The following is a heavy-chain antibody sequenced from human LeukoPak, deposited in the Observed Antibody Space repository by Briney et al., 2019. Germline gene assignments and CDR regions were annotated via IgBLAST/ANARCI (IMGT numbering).Heavy chain of an antibody. CDR3: TRVKYDFWTGYYDY. Sequence: GASVKVSCKASGYTFTGYYMHWVRQAPGQGLEWMGWINPNNGDTYYAQKFQGRVTMTRDTSISTAYMELSRLRSDDTAVYYCTRVKYDFWTGYYDYWGQGVQVTVSS. CDR2: INPNNGDT. CDR1: GYTFTGYY. J-gene: IGHJ4*02. V-gene: IGHV1-2*02. D-gene: IGHD3-3*01.